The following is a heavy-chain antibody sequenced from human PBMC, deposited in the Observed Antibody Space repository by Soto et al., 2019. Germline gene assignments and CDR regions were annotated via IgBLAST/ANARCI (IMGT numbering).Heavy chain of an antibody. CDR3: ARQMVSSGWHYGNWFDP. D-gene: IGHD6-19*01. CDR1: GGTLSRYA. CDR2: IVPIFNAA. Sequence: RASVKVSCKASGGTLSRYALSWVRQAPGQGPEWMGGIVPIFNAAKYAQKFQGRVTITADKSTSTAHMELSSLRSEDTAVYYCARQMVSSGWHYGNWFDPWGQGTPVTVSS. V-gene: IGHV1-69*06. J-gene: IGHJ5*02.